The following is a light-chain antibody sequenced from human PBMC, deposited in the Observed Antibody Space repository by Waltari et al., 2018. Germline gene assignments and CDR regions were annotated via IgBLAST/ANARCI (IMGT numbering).Light chain of an antibody. V-gene: IGKV1-39*01. CDR1: RTANRF. J-gene: IGKJ1*01. CDR2: AAS. CDR3: QQSYISPQT. Sequence: DIQVAQSPSSLSASVGDTVTITCRTSRTANRFLNWYQHKPGKAPKLLIFAASILQTGAPSRFSGSGSGTDFTLSISSLQPEDFATYYCQQSYISPQTFGQGTRVEIK.